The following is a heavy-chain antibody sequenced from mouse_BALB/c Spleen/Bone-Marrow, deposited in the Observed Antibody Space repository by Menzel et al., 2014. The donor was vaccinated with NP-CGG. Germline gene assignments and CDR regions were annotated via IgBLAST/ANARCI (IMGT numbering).Heavy chain of an antibody. V-gene: IGHV14-3*02. CDR1: GFNIKDTY. D-gene: IGHD1-1*01. Sequence: EVKLMESGAELVKPGASVKLSCTASGFNIKDTYMHWVKQRPEQALEWIGRIDPANGNTKYDPKFQGKATITADTSSNTAYLQLSSLTSEDTAVYYCASYYYGSSGFAYWGQGTLVTVSA. CDR3: ASYYYGSSGFAY. CDR2: IDPANGNT. J-gene: IGHJ3*01.